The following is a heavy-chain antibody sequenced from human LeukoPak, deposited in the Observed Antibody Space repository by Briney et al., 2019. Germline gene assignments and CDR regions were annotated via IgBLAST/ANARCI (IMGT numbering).Heavy chain of an antibody. CDR1: GGSISTSSYY. CDR3: ARQAGGSSSWYYYYYYMDV. D-gene: IGHD6-13*01. Sequence: PSETLSLTCTVSGGSISTSSYYWAWVRQPPGKGLEWIGNIFYSGSTYYNPSLKSRVTISVDTSKNQFSLKLSSVTAADTAVYYCARQAGGSSSWYYYYYYMDVWGKGTTVTISS. V-gene: IGHV4-39*01. CDR2: IFYSGST. J-gene: IGHJ6*03.